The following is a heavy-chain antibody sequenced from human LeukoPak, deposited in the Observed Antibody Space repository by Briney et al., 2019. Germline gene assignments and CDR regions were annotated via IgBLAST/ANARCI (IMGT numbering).Heavy chain of an antibody. CDR3: ARVHGYCSGGSCYGGGWFDP. V-gene: IGHV4-39*07. J-gene: IGHJ5*02. CDR1: GGSISSSSYY. D-gene: IGHD2-15*01. CDR2: IYYSGST. Sequence: SETLSLTCTVSGGSISSSSYYWGWIRQPPGKGLEWIGSIYYSGSTYYNPSLKSRVTISVDTSKNQFSLKLSSVTAADTAVYYCARVHGYCSGGSCYGGGWFDPWGQGTPVTVSS.